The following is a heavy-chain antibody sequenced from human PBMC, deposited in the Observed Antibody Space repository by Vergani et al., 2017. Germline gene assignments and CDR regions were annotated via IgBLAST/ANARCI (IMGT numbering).Heavy chain of an antibody. CDR3: ARGGWGQLVRTMDV. CDR2: ISYDGSNK. D-gene: IGHD6-6*01. V-gene: IGHV3-30-3*01. CDR1: GFTFSSYA. J-gene: IGHJ6*03. Sequence: QVQLVESGGGVVQPGRSLRLSCAASGFTFSSYAMHWVRQAPGKGLEWVAVISYDGSNKYYADSVKGRFTISRDNSKNTLYLQMNSLRAEDTAVYYWARGGWGQLVRTMDVWGKGP.